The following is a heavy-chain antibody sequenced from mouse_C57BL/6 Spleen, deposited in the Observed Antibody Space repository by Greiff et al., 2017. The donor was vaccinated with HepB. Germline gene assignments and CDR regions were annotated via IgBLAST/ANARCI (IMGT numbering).Heavy chain of an antibody. CDR1: GYTFTSYW. V-gene: IGHV1-50*01. J-gene: IGHJ3*01. CDR3: ARRNGNYVFAY. CDR2: IDPSDSYT. Sequence: QVQLQQPGAELVKPGASVKLSCKASGYTFTSYWMQWVKQRPGQGLEWIGEIDPSDSYTNYNQKFKGKATLTVDTSSSTAYMQLSSLTSDDSAVYYCARRNGNYVFAYWGQGTLVTVSA. D-gene: IGHD2-1*01.